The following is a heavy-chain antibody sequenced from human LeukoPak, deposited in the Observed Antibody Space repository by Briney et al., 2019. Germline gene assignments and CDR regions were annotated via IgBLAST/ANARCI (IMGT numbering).Heavy chain of an antibody. Sequence: GGSLRLSCAASGFTFSSYGMHWVRQAPGKGLEWVAVISYDGSNKYYADSVKGRFTISRDNAKNSLYLQMNSLRAEDTAVYYCARNQELGTIFGVERVLYYYYGMDVWGQGTTVTVSS. CDR3: ARNQELGTIFGVERVLYYYYGMDV. J-gene: IGHJ6*02. V-gene: IGHV3-30*03. CDR2: ISYDGSNK. D-gene: IGHD3-3*01. CDR1: GFTFSSYG.